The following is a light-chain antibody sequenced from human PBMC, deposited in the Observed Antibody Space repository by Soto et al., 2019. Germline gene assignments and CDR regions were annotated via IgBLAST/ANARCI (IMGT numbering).Light chain of an antibody. CDR3: NSYRNTDTVV. V-gene: IGLV2-14*01. J-gene: IGLJ2*01. CDR1: SNDVGGYNH. Sequence: QSVLTQPASVSGSPGQSITISCTGTSNDVGGYNHVSWYQQLPGKAPKLIIYEVSYRPSGVSNRFSGSKSGNTASLTISGLQAEDEADYYCNSYRNTDTVVFGGGTKLTVL. CDR2: EVS.